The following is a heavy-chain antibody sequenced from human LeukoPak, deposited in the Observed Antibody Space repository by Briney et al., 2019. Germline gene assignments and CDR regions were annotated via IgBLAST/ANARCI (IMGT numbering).Heavy chain of an antibody. J-gene: IGHJ6*03. V-gene: IGHV4-39*07. CDR3: ARWSYYYYMDV. CDR2: IYYSGST. Sequence: SETLSLTCTVSGGSISSSSYYWGWIRQPPGKGLEWIGSIYYSGSTYYNPSLKSRVTISVDTSKNQFSLKLSSVTVADTAVYYCARWSYYYYMDVWGKGTTVTVSS. CDR1: GGSISSSSYY.